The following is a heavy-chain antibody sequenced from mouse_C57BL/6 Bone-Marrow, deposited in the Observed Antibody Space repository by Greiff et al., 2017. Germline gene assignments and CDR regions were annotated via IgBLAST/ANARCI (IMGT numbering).Heavy chain of an antibody. J-gene: IGHJ2*01. CDR3: VRPHYDYLYFDY. CDR2: IRSKSNNYAT. V-gene: IGHV10-1*01. CDR1: GFSFHTYA. D-gene: IGHD2-4*01. Sequence: EVHLVESGGGLVQPKGSLKLSCAASGFSFHTYAMNWVRQAPGKGLEWVARIRSKSNNYATYYADSVKDRLTISRDDSESMLYLQMNNLKTEDTAMYYCVRPHYDYLYFDYWGQGTTLTVSS.